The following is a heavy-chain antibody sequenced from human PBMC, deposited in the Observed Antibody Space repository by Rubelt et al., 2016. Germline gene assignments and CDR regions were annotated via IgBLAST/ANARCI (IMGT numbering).Heavy chain of an antibody. CDR1: GLTFSSSA. CDR3: ARAPKYFGSGSYHYGMDV. CDR2: ISYDGSNK. V-gene: IGHV3-30*04. J-gene: IGHJ6*02. D-gene: IGHD3-10*01. Sequence: GLTFSSSAMHWVRQAPDKGLEWLAVISYDGSNKYYPDSVKGRFTISRDNAENSLYLHMNGLRAEDTAVYYCARAPKYFGSGSYHYGMDVWGQGTTVTVSS.